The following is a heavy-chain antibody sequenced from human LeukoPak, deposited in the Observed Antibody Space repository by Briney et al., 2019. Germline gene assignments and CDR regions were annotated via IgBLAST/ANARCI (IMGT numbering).Heavy chain of an antibody. CDR3: ARETSGGKPSSTRQEYYYYYYMDV. V-gene: IGHV4-59*01. D-gene: IGHD2-15*01. Sequence: SETLSLTCTVSGCSISSYYWSWIRQPPGKGLEWIGYIYYSGSTNYNPSLKSRVTISVDTSKNQFSLKLSSVTAADTAVYYCARETSGGKPSSTRQEYYYYYYMDVWGKGTTVTVSS. CDR2: IYYSGST. J-gene: IGHJ6*03. CDR1: GCSISSYY.